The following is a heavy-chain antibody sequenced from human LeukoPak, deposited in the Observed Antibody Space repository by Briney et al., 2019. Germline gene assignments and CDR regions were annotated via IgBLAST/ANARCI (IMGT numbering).Heavy chain of an antibody. CDR3: ARGRRVLLWFAGDWFDP. CDR1: GGSFSGYY. D-gene: IGHD3-10*01. J-gene: IGHJ5*02. Sequence: SETLSITCAVYGGSFSGYYWSWIRQPPGKGLEWIGEINHNGSTNYNPSLKSRVTISVDTSKNQFSLKLSSVTAADTAVYYCARGRRVLLWFAGDWFDPWGQGTLVTVSS. CDR2: INHNGST. V-gene: IGHV4-34*01.